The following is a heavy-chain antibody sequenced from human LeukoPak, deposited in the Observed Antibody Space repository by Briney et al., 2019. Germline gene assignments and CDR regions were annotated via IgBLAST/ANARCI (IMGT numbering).Heavy chain of an antibody. CDR1: GFTFSDFQ. D-gene: IGHD1-26*01. Sequence: KPGGSLRLSCAASGFTFSDFQMSWTRQAPGKGLEWVSYITNSGRSMYYGESVRGRFTISRDNAKNSLFLHMNSLRAEDTAVYFCARERSGSYFTFDFWGQGTVVTVSS. V-gene: IGHV3-11*01. J-gene: IGHJ3*01. CDR3: ARERSGSYFTFDF. CDR2: ITNSGRSM.